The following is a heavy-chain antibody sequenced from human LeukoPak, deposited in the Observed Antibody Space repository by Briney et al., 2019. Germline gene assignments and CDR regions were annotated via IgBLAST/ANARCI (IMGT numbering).Heavy chain of an antibody. Sequence: PSETLSLTCTVSGGSISSGGYYWTWIRQHPGKGLEYIGYIDYSGSTYYNPSLRSRLTISVDTSKNQFSLKLSSVTAADTAVYYCARVPASGYYHHYFDRWGQGTLVTVSS. J-gene: IGHJ4*02. D-gene: IGHD3-3*01. CDR2: IDYSGST. CDR3: ARVPASGYYHHYFDR. CDR1: GGSISSGGYY. V-gene: IGHV4-31*03.